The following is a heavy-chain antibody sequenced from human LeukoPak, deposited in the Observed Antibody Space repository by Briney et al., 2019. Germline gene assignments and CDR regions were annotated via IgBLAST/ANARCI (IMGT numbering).Heavy chain of an antibody. Sequence: SVKVSCKASGYTFSTYGISWVRQAPGQGLEWMGWISAYNGQTNYAQKVQGRVTMTTDTSTKTAYMELRSLGSDDTAVYYCAGVAGFYWNSDSFDSWGQGTQVAVSS. J-gene: IGHJ4*02. CDR3: AGVAGFYWNSDSFDS. V-gene: IGHV1-18*01. CDR2: ISAYNGQT. CDR1: GYTFSTYG. D-gene: IGHD1-7*01.